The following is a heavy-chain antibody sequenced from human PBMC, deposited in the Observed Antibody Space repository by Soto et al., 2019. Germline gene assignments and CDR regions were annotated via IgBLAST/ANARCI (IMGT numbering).Heavy chain of an antibody. V-gene: IGHV3-74*01. J-gene: IGHJ6*02. CDR1: GFTFSSYW. D-gene: IGHD3-3*01. Sequence: LRLSCAASGFTFSSYWMHWVRQAPGKGLVWVSRINSDGSSTSYADSVKGRFTISRDNAKNTLYLQMNSLRAEDTAVYYCAREELPTYYDFWSGLHTGYGMDVWGQGTTVTVSS. CDR2: INSDGSST. CDR3: AREELPTYYDFWSGLHTGYGMDV.